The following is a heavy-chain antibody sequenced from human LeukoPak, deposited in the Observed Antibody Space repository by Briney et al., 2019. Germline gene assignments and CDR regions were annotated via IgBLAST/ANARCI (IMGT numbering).Heavy chain of an antibody. Sequence: GGSLRLSCAASGFTFSDYYMSWIRQAPGKGLEWVSYISSSGSTIYYADSVKGRFTISRDNAKNSLYLQMNSPKAEDTAVYYCARGSDTAMVPLSYWGQGALVTVSS. CDR1: GFTFSDYY. J-gene: IGHJ4*02. CDR3: ARGSDTAMVPLSY. CDR2: ISSSGSTI. V-gene: IGHV3-11*01. D-gene: IGHD5-18*01.